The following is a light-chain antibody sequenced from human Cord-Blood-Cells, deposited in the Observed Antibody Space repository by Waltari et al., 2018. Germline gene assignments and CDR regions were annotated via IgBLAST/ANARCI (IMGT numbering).Light chain of an antibody. CDR3: SSYTSSSTYV. CDR1: SSDVGGYHY. J-gene: IGLJ1*01. Sequence: QSALTQPASVSGSPGQSLTISCTGTSSDVGGYHYVSWYQQHPGKAPKLMIYEVSNRPSGVSNRFSGSKSGNTASLTISGLQAEDEADYYCSSYTSSSTYVLGTGTKVTVL. V-gene: IGLV2-14*01. CDR2: EVS.